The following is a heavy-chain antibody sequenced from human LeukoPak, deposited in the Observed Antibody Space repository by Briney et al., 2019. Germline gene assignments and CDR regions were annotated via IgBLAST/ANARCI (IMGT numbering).Heavy chain of an antibody. CDR3: AKIEVGRFDP. J-gene: IGHJ5*02. CDR1: GASISSHC. V-gene: IGHV4-59*11. Sequence: SETLSLTCTVIGASISSHCWCWIRQTPGTGLEWIGDIYDRGSTTYNPSLKSRVSISVDTSRNQFSLNLRSVTAADTAVYYCAKIEVGRFDPWGQGTLVTVSS. D-gene: IGHD1-26*01. CDR2: IYDRGST.